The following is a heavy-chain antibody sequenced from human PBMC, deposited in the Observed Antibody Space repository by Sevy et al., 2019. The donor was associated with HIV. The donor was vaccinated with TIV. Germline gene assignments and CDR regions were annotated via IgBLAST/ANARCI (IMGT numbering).Heavy chain of an antibody. CDR2: ISAYNGNT. D-gene: IGHD6-13*01. CDR3: ARDEGYSSSWSFDY. V-gene: IGHV1-18*04. Sequence: ASVKVSCKASGYIFTSYGISCVRQAPGQGLEWMGWISAYNGNTNYEQKVQGRVTMTTDTSTSTAYMEVRSLRSDDTAVYYCARDEGYSSSWSFDYWGQGTLVTVSS. CDR1: GYIFTSYG. J-gene: IGHJ4*02.